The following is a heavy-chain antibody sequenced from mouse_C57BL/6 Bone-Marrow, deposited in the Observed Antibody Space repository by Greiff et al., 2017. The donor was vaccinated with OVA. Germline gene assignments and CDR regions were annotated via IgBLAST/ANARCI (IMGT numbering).Heavy chain of an antibody. J-gene: IGHJ3*01. CDR2: IYPGDGDT. CDR1: GYAFSSSW. V-gene: IGHV1-82*01. Sequence: VQLQQSGPELVKPGASVKISCKASGYAFSSSWMNWVKQRPGKGLEWIGRIYPGDGDTNYNGKFKGKATLTADKSSSTAYMQLSSLTSEDSAVYFCARHSYGSGAYWGQGTLVTVSA. CDR3: ARHSYGSGAY. D-gene: IGHD1-1*01.